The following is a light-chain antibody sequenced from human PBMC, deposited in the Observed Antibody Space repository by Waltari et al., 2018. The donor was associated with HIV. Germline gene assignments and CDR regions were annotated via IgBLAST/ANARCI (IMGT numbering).Light chain of an antibody. V-gene: IGLV6-57*03. CDR1: SGSIDSDY. J-gene: IGLJ2*01. Sequence: NFILTQPHSVSESPGKTVTISCTRSSGSIDSDYVQWYQQRLGSAPTVVIYDHRQRPSGVPDRFSGSIDSSSNSASLTISGLRSEDEADYYCQSSYSNSQVFGGGTKLTVL. CDR3: QSSYSNSQV. CDR2: DHR.